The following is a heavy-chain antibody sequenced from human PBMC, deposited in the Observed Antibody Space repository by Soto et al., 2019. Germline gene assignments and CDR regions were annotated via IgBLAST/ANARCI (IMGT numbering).Heavy chain of an antibody. CDR3: ARESLGWLAVDY. V-gene: IGHV4-31*03. Sequence: QVQLQESGPGLVKPSQTLSLTCTVSGGSISRGGYYWSWIRQHPGKGLEWIGYIYYSGSTYYNPYLKCRFTISVDTSKTQFSLKLSAVTAADTAVYYCARESLGWLAVDYWGQVTLVTVSS. CDR2: IYYSGST. CDR1: GGSISRGGYY. D-gene: IGHD5-12*01. J-gene: IGHJ4*02.